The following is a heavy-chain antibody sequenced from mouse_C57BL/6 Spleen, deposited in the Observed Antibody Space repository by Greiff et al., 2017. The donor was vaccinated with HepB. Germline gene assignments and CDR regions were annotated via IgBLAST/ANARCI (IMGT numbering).Heavy chain of an antibody. CDR1: GFTFSSYG. V-gene: IGHV5-6*01. Sequence: EVNLVDSGGDLVKPGGFLKLSCAASGFTFSSYGMSWVRQTPDKRLEWVATISSGGSYTYYPDSVKGRFTISRDNAKNTLYLQMSSLKSEDTAMYYCARQGPRAMDYWGQGTSVTVSS. CDR3: ARQGPRAMDY. CDR2: ISSGGSYT. J-gene: IGHJ4*01.